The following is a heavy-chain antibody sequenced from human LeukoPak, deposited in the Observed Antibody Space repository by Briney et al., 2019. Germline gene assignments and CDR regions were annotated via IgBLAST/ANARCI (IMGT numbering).Heavy chain of an antibody. CDR2: IDHSGIA. CDR1: GGSFSGYY. D-gene: IGHD6-13*01. Sequence: PSETLSLTCAVYGGSFSGYYWGWIRQPPGKGLEWIGEIDHSGIANYNPSLKSRVTVSVDTSKNQFSLRLTSVIAADSAVYYCTRRDSRSWYNYWGQGTLVTVSS. V-gene: IGHV4-34*01. J-gene: IGHJ4*02. CDR3: TRRDSRSWYNY.